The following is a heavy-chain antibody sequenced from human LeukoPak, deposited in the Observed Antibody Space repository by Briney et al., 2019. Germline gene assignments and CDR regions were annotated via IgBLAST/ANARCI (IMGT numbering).Heavy chain of an antibody. D-gene: IGHD3-9*01. CDR2: ISGSGGST. Sequence: GGSLRLSCAGSGFTLSSYWMHWVRQAPGKGLEWVSAISGSGGSTYHADSVKGRFTISRDNSKNTLYLQMNSLRAEDTAVYYCAKGGYDILTGYGYWGQGTLVTVSS. CDR3: AKGGYDILTGYGY. V-gene: IGHV3-23*01. CDR1: GFTLSSYW. J-gene: IGHJ4*02.